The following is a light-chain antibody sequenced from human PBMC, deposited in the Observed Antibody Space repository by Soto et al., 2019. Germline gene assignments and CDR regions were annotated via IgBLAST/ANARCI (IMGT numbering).Light chain of an antibody. V-gene: IGKV3-20*01. J-gene: IGKJ2*01. CDR3: HQFGSSPPAFT. Sequence: ESMLTQSPGTLSLSPGERATLSCRASQSVSTRYLAWYQQKPGQAPRLLIYGASIRATGIPDRFSGSGSGTAFTLTISRLEPEDFAVYYCHQFGSSPPAFTFGQGTKLAI. CDR1: QSVSTRY. CDR2: GAS.